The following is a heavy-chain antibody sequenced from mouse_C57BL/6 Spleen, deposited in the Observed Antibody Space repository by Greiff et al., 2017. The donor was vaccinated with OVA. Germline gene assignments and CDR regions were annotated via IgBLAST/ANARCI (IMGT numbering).Heavy chain of an antibody. V-gene: IGHV1-82*01. CDR3: AIDSSGSFAY. Sequence: VQGVESGPELVKPGASVKISCKASGYAFSSSWMNWVKQRPGKGLEWIGRIYPGDGDTNYNGKFKGKATLTADKSSSTAYMQLSSLTSEDSAVYFCAIDSSGSFAYWGQGTLVTVSA. CDR1: GYAFSSSW. CDR2: IYPGDGDT. J-gene: IGHJ3*01. D-gene: IGHD3-2*02.